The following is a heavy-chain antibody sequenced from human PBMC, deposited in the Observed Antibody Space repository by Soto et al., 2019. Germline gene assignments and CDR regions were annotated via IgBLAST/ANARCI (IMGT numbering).Heavy chain of an antibody. V-gene: IGHV3-33*01. CDR3: ARPLVAPVAGPYYYGMDV. Sequence: QVQLVESGGGVVQPGRSLRLSCAASGFTFSSFGMHWVRQAPGKGLEWVALIWYDGSNKYYADSVKGRFTISRDNSKNTLYLQMNSLRAEDTAMYYCARPLVAPVAGPYYYGMDVWGQGTTVTVSS. D-gene: IGHD6-19*01. J-gene: IGHJ6*02. CDR2: IWYDGSNK. CDR1: GFTFSSFG.